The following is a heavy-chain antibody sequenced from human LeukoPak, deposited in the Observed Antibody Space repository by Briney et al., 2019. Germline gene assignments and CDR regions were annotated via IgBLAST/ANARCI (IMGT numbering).Heavy chain of an antibody. CDR3: AKDRKQWFRELILFDY. Sequence: GGSLRLSCAASGFTFSSCSMNWVRQAPGKGLEWVSYISSSSSTIYYADSVKGRFTISRDNAKNSLYLQMNSLRAEDTAVYYCAKDRKQWFRELILFDYWGQGTLVTVSS. CDR2: ISSSSSTI. J-gene: IGHJ4*02. D-gene: IGHD3-10*01. V-gene: IGHV3-48*01. CDR1: GFTFSSCS.